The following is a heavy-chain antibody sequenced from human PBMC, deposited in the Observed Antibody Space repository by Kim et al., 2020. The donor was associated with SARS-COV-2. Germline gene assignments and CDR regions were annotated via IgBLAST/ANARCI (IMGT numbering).Heavy chain of an antibody. J-gene: IGHJ4*02. Sequence: NYTPSLTSRVTMSVDTSKNQFSLKLSSVTAADTAVYYCAREGVGQLTRIIWGQGTLVTVSS. V-gene: IGHV4-4*07. D-gene: IGHD3-10*01. CDR3: AREGVGQLTRII.